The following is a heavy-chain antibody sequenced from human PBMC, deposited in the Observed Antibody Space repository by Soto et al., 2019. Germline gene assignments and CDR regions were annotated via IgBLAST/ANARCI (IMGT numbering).Heavy chain of an antibody. V-gene: IGHV3-30*03. CDR1: GFTLTNNG. Sequence: GGSLRLSCVASGFTLTNNGMHWVRQAPGQGLEWAAVISSDGSSKYYGDSVRGRFTISRDNSKNSLYPQMKSLRAEDTAIYYCARMFSRYDPLYYFDFWAQGTLVTVSS. J-gene: IGHJ4*02. CDR3: ARMFSRYDPLYYFDF. D-gene: IGHD1-1*01. CDR2: ISSDGSSK.